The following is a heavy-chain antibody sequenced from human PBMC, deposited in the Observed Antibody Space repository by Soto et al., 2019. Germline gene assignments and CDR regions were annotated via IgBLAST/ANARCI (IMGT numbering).Heavy chain of an antibody. J-gene: IGHJ3*02. CDR1: GYTFTGYY. D-gene: IGHD1-26*01. CDR2: INPNSGGT. V-gene: IGHV1-2*04. CDR3: ARVRWELLRAYAFDI. Sequence: ASVKVCCKASGYTFTGYYMHWVRQAPGQGLEWMGWINPNSGGTNYAQKFQGWVTMTRDTSISTAYMELSRLRSDDTAVYYCARVRWELLRAYAFDIWGQGTMVTVSS.